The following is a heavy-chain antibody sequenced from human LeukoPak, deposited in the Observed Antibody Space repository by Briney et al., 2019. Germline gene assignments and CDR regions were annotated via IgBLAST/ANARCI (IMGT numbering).Heavy chain of an antibody. CDR2: INGSGGST. J-gene: IGHJ4*02. CDR1: GFTPCSYA. V-gene: IGHV3-23*01. D-gene: IGHD4-17*01. Sequence: GGSLRLSCAASGFTPCSYAMSWVRPAPGKGLEWVSTINGSGGSTYYADSVKGRFTISRDNSNNTLYLQMNSLRAEDTAVYYCAKDLKRSGERSFDCWGREPWSPSPQ. CDR3: AKDLKRSGERSFDC.